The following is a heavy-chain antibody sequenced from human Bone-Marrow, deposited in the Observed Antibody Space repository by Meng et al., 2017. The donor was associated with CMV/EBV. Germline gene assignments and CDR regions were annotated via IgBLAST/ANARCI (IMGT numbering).Heavy chain of an antibody. CDR1: GYTFTEYY. D-gene: IGHD2-8*01. Sequence: ASVKVSCKASGYTFTEYYVHWVRQAPGQGLEWMGWINPNSGGTNYAQKFQGRVTMTRDTSISTAYMELSRLRSDDTAVYYCARDGGGYCTNGVCLMYYYYGMDVWGQGTTVTVSS. V-gene: IGHV1-2*02. CDR2: INPNSGGT. CDR3: ARDGGGYCTNGVCLMYYYYGMDV. J-gene: IGHJ6*02.